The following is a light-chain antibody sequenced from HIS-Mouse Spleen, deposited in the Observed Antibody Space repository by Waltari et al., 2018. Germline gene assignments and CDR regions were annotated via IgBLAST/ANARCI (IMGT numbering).Light chain of an antibody. CDR3: AAWDDRLNGVV. V-gene: IGLV1-36*01. J-gene: IGLJ2*01. Sequence: QSVLTQPPSVSEAPRQRVPIPCSGSSSTIGNKSVTWYPQLPGKAPKLLIYYDDLLPSGVSDRFSGSKSGTSASLAISGLQSEDEADYYCAAWDDRLNGVVFGGGTKLTVL. CDR1: SSTIGNKS. CDR2: YDD.